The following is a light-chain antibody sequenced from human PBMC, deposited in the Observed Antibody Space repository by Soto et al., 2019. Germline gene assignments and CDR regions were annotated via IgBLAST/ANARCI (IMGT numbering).Light chain of an antibody. CDR3: HQYDSWT. J-gene: IGKJ1*01. Sequence: EIVFTQCPCTVPLSPGERATLSCRASQSFNSIYLAWYQQKPGQAPRLLIYGASSRATGIPDRFSGSGSGTDFTLTISRLEPEDFAVYYCHQYDSWTFGQGTKVDIK. CDR2: GAS. CDR1: QSFNSIY. V-gene: IGKV3-20*01.